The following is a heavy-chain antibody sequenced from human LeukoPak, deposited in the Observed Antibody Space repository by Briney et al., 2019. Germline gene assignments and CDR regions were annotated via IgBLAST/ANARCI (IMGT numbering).Heavy chain of an antibody. CDR2: IYYSGSA. J-gene: IGHJ4*02. V-gene: IGHV4-61*08. CDR1: GGSISSGDHY. D-gene: IGHD3-22*01. CDR3: ARNGDYYEKSGYYYLFDF. Sequence: SETLSLTCTVSGGSISSGDHYSSWIRQPPGKGLEYIGYIYYSGSANYNPSLKSRVTISVDPSKNQFSLKLSSVTAADTAVYYCARNGDYYEKSGYYYLFDFWGQGTLVTVSS.